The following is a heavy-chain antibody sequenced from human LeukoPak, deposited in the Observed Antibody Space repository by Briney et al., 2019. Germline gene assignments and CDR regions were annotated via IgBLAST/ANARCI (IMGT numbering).Heavy chain of an antibody. Sequence: GESLKISCKGSGYSFTSYWIGWVRQMPGKGLEWMGIIYPGDSDTTYSPAFQGQVTISADKSISTASLQWSSLNASDTAMHYFVRRRGEVAALIGGGGHFDYGGREPLVTVSS. CDR2: IYPGDSDT. J-gene: IGHJ4*02. V-gene: IGHV5-51*01. D-gene: IGHD2-15*01. CDR3: VRRRGEVAALIGGGGHFDY. CDR1: GYSFTSYW.